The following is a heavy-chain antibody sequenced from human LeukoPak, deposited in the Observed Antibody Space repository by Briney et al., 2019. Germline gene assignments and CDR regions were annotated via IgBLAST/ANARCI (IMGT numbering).Heavy chain of an antibody. J-gene: IGHJ4*02. CDR3: ARVKRDCSGGSCYSYDY. D-gene: IGHD2-15*01. V-gene: IGHV3-23*01. CDR1: RFTFNTYA. Sequence: GGPLRLSCAASRFTFNTYAVNWVRQAPGKGLEWVSAISGNGDITYYADSVRGRFTISRDNSKNTLYLQMNSLRAEDTAVYYCARVKRDCSGGSCYSYDYWGQGTLVTVSS. CDR2: ISGNGDIT.